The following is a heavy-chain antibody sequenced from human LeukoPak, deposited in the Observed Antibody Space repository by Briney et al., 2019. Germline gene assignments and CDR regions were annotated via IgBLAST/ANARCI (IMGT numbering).Heavy chain of an antibody. CDR1: GGTFSSYA. V-gene: IGHV1-69*13. D-gene: IGHD3-10*01. CDR3: ARDFGVRGNFQD. J-gene: IGHJ1*01. CDR2: IIPIFGTA. Sequence: SVKVSCKASGGTFSSYAISRVRQAPGQGLEWMGGIIPIFGTANYAQKFQGRVTITADESTSTAYMELSSLRSEDTAVYYCARDFGVRGNFQDWGQGTLVTVSS.